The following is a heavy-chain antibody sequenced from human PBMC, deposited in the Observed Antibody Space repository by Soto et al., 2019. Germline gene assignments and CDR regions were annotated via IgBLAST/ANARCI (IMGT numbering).Heavy chain of an antibody. J-gene: IGHJ4*02. CDR2: IYSGGST. CDR3: VRDSYGADYVTDY. CDR1: GFTVSSSY. V-gene: IGHV3-66*01. D-gene: IGHD4-17*01. Sequence: HPGGSLRLSCAASGFTVSSSYMSWVRQAPGKGLEWVSVIYSGGSTYYADSVKGRFTISRDSSKNTLYLQMSSLRAEDTAVYYCVRDSYGADYVTDYWGQRTLVPVSS.